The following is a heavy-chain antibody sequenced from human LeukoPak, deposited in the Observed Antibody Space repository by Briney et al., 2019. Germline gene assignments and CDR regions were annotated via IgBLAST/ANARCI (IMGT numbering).Heavy chain of an antibody. V-gene: IGHV4-4*09. CDR2: IYTSGST. CDR3: ARHADVASVTIFGVVIPPFFDY. Sequence: PSETLSLTCTVSGGSISSYYWSWIRQPPGKGLEWIGYIYTSGSTNYNPSLKSRVTISVDTSKNQFSLKLSSVTAADTAVYYCARHADVASVTIFGVVIPPFFDYWGQGTLVTVSS. CDR1: GGSISSYY. D-gene: IGHD3-3*01. J-gene: IGHJ4*02.